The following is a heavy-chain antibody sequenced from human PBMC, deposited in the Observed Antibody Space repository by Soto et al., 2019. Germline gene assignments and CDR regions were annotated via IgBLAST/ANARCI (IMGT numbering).Heavy chain of an antibody. V-gene: IGHV1-3*05. Sequence: QVQLVQSGAEEKKPGASVKVSCKASGYTFTSYAMHWVRQAPGQRLEGMGWINAGNGNTKYSQKFQGRVIITRDTSASTSYMELSSLRSEDTSVYYCARSIVVVTALDCWVQGTLVTVSS. CDR3: ARSIVVVTALDC. CDR2: INAGNGNT. D-gene: IGHD2-21*02. J-gene: IGHJ4*02. CDR1: GYTFTSYA.